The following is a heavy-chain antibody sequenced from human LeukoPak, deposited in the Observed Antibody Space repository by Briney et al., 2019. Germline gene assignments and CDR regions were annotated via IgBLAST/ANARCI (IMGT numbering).Heavy chain of an antibody. D-gene: IGHD5-12*01. V-gene: IGHV4-31*03. Sequence: SQTLSLTCTVSGGSISSGGYYWSWLRQHPGKGLEWIGYIYYSGSTYYNPSLKSRVTISVDTSKNQFSLKLSSVTAADTAVYYCARDSGYEYWYFDLWGRGTLVTVSS. CDR2: IYYSGST. CDR1: GGSISSGGYY. J-gene: IGHJ2*01. CDR3: ARDSGYEYWYFDL.